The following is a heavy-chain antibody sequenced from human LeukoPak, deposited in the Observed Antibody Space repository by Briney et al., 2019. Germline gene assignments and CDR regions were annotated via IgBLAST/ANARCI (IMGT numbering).Heavy chain of an antibody. Sequence: GGSLRLSCAASGFTFSKYWMTWVRQAPERGLEWVANIKPDGSEEYYVDSVKGRFTISRDNAKSSLYLQMNSLKTEDTAVYYCTTDYNYAVPWGQGTLVTVSS. V-gene: IGHV3-7*03. D-gene: IGHD5-18*01. CDR3: TTDYNYAVP. CDR1: GFTFSKYW. J-gene: IGHJ5*02. CDR2: IKPDGSEE.